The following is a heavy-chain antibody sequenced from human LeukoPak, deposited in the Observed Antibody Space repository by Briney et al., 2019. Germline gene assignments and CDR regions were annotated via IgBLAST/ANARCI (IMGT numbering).Heavy chain of an antibody. CDR1: GFTFSNYG. CDR2: IRYDGSNK. V-gene: IGHV3-30*02. J-gene: IGHJ6*03. Sequence: GGSLRLSCAASGFTFSNYGMHWVRQAPGKGLEWVAFIRYDGSNKYSADSMKGRFTISRDNSKNTLYLQMNSLRAEDTAVYYCARGRSYYYYMDVWGKGTTVTVSS. CDR3: ARGRSYYYYMDV.